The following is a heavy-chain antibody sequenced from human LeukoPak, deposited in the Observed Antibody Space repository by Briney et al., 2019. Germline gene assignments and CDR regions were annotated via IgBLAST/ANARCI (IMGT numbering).Heavy chain of an antibody. D-gene: IGHD4-11*01. Sequence: SETLSLTCTVSGGSISSYYWSWIRQPPGKGLEWIGYIYTSGSTNYNPSLKSRVTISVDTSKNQFSLKLSSVTAADTAVYYCARHGYYNNYVLGYVSWSDPWGQGTLVTVSS. CDR1: GGSISSYY. CDR3: ARHGYYNNYVLGYVSWSDP. J-gene: IGHJ5*02. CDR2: IYTSGST. V-gene: IGHV4-4*09.